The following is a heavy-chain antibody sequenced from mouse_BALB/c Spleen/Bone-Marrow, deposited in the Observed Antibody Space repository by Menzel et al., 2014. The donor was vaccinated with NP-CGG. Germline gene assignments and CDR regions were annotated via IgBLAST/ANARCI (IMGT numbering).Heavy chain of an antibody. CDR3: ARYGCDGPWFPY. J-gene: IGHJ3*01. V-gene: IGHV3-8*02. CDR2: ISYSGST. D-gene: IGHD2-2*01. Sequence: EVQRVESGPSLVKPSQTLSLPCSVTGDSITSGYWNWIRKFPGNKLEYMGYISYSGSTYYNPSLKSRISITRDTSKNQYYLQLNSVTTEDTATYYCARYGCDGPWFPYWGQGTLVTVSA. CDR1: GDSITSGY.